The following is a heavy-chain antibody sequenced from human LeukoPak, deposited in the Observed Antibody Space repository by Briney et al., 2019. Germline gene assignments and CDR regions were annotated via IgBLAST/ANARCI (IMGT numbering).Heavy chain of an antibody. CDR2: INPNSGGT. D-gene: IGHD2-2*01. CDR1: GYTFTGYY. CDR3: AREGEYGCSSTSCYGHVFDY. Sequence: ASVKVSCKASGYTFTGYYMHWLRQAPGQGLEWMGWINPNSGGTNYAQKFQGRVTMTRDTSISTAYMKLSRLRSDDTAVYYCAREGEYGCSSTSCYGHVFDYWGQGALVTVSS. J-gene: IGHJ4*02. V-gene: IGHV1-2*02.